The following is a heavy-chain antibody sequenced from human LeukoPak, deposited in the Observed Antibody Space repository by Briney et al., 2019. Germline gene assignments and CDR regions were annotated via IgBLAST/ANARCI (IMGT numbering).Heavy chain of an antibody. V-gene: IGHV4-34*01. CDR1: GGSFSGYY. Sequence: PSETLSLTCAVYGGSFSGYYWSWIRQPPGKGLEWIGEINHSGSTNYNPSLTSRVTISVDTSKNQLSLKLSSVTAADTAVYYCARGASTPRPYYFDYWGQGTLVTVSS. D-gene: IGHD2-2*01. J-gene: IGHJ4*02. CDR3: ARGASTPRPYYFDY. CDR2: INHSGST.